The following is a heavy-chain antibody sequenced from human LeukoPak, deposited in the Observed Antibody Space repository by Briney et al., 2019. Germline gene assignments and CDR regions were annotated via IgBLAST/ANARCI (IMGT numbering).Heavy chain of an antibody. Sequence: GGSLRLSCAASGFTFSSYSMNWVRQAPGKGLEWVSSISSSSSYIYYADSVKGRFTISRDNAKNSLYLQMNSLRAEDTAVYYRARPHPLARSNAFDIWGQGTMVTVSS. D-gene: IGHD3-3*02. J-gene: IGHJ3*02. CDR1: GFTFSSYS. V-gene: IGHV3-21*01. CDR3: ARPHPLARSNAFDI. CDR2: ISSSSSYI.